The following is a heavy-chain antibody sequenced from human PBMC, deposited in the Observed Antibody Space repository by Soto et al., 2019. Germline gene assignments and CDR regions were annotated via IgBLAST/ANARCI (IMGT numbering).Heavy chain of an antibody. Sequence: PGGSLRLCCAASGFTFSSYAMHWVRQAPGKGLEWVAVISYDGSNKYYADSVKGRFTISRDNSKNTLYLQMKSLRAEDKAVYYCAREEVEYSSGWYVHYFDYWGQGTQVTVSS. CDR3: AREEVEYSSGWYVHYFDY. D-gene: IGHD6-19*01. J-gene: IGHJ4*02. CDR1: GFTFSSYA. V-gene: IGHV3-30-3*01. CDR2: ISYDGSNK.